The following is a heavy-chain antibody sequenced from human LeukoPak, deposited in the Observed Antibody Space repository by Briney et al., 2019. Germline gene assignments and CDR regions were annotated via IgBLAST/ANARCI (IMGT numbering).Heavy chain of an antibody. CDR2: ILTSGST. CDR1: GDSISSHY. CDR3: ARRRDSFDY. J-gene: IGHJ4*02. Sequence: SETLSLTCTVSGDSISSHYWSWIRQPAGKGLEWIGRILTSGSTNYNPSLKSRVSISVDTSKNQFSLKLSSVAAADTAVYYCARRRDSFDYWGQGTLVTVSS. V-gene: IGHV4-4*07. D-gene: IGHD3/OR15-3a*01.